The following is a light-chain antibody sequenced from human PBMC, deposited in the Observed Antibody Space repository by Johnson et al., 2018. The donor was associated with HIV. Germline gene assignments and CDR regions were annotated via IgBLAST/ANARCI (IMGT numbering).Light chain of an antibody. CDR3: GTWDNSLRAGV. J-gene: IGLJ1*01. CDR2: DNN. V-gene: IGLV1-51*01. CDR1: SSNIGNNY. Sequence: QSVLTQPPSVSAAPGQKVTISCSGSSSNIGNNYVSWYQQLPGTAPKLLIYDNNKRPSGIPDRFSGSKSGTSATLAITALQTGDEADYYCGTWDNSLRAGVFGTGTEVTVL.